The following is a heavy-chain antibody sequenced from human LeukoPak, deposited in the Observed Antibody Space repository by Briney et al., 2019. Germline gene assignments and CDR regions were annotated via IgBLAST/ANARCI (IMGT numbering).Heavy chain of an antibody. D-gene: IGHD3-3*01. CDR3: AKGGQNFDFWRFDY. CDR1: GLRFSTYA. CDR2: ISGSGGST. J-gene: IGHJ4*02. V-gene: IGHV3-23*01. Sequence: GGSLRLSCTVSGLRFSTYAMSWVRQAPGKGLEWVSSISGSGGSTYYADSVKGRFTVSRDNSKNTVYLELNSLRAEDRAIYFCAKGGQNFDFWRFDYWGKGTLVTVSS.